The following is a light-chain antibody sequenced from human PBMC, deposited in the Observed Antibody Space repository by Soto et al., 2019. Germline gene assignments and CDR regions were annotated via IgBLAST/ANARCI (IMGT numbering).Light chain of an antibody. J-gene: IGLJ2*01. CDR1: SSDVGGYNY. CDR2: DVS. CDR3: SSYTSSASVI. V-gene: IGLV2-14*01. Sequence: QSALTQPASVSGSPGQSSTISCTGASSDVGGYNYVSWYQQHPGKAPKLMIYDVSNRPSGVSNRLSGSKSGNTASLTLSGLQAEDEADYFCSSYTSSASVIFGGGTQLTVL.